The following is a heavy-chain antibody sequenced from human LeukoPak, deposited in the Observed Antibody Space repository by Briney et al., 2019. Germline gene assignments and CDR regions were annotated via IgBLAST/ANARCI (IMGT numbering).Heavy chain of an antibody. CDR3: ARDPLNVLRFLEWFGYYFDY. D-gene: IGHD3-3*01. CDR1: GFTFSSYA. J-gene: IGHJ4*02. Sequence: GRSLRLSCAASGFTFSSYAMHWVRQAPGKGLEWVAVISYDGCNKYYADSVKGRFTISRDNSKNTLYLQMNSLRAEDTAVYYCARDPLNVLRFLEWFGYYFDYWGQGTLVTVSS. CDR2: ISYDGCNK. V-gene: IGHV3-30-3*01.